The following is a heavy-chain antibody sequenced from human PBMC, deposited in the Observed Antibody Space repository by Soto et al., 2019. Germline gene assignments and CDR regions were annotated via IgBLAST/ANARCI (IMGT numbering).Heavy chain of an antibody. J-gene: IGHJ5*02. CDR1: GGSVNNGNYY. Sequence: PSETLSLTCTVSGGSVNNGNYYWSWIRQPPGKGLEWIGYIYYSGSTNYNPSLKSRVTISVDTSKNQFSLKLSSVTAADTAVYYCARTVRYSSSRTGLSWFDPWGQGTLVTVSS. CDR3: ARTVRYSSSRTGLSWFDP. V-gene: IGHV4-61*01. D-gene: IGHD6-13*01. CDR2: IYYSGST.